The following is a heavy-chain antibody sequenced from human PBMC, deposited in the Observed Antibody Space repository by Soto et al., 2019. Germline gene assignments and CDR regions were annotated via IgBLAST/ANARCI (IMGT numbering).Heavy chain of an antibody. Sequence: SETLSLTCTVSGGSISSYYWSWIRQPQGKGLEWIGYIYYSGSTNYNPSLKSRVTISVDTSKNQFSLKLSSVTAADTAVYYCARVTVRYDFWSGDYYYYGMDVWGQGTTVTVSS. J-gene: IGHJ6*02. CDR1: GGSISSYY. D-gene: IGHD3-3*01. V-gene: IGHV4-59*01. CDR3: ARVTVRYDFWSGDYYYYGMDV. CDR2: IYYSGST.